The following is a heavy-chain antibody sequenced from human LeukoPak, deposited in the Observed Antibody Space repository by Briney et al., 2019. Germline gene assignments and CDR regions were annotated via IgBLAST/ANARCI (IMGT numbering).Heavy chain of an antibody. CDR1: GFTFSDYY. Sequence: PGGSLRLSCAASGFTFSDYYMSWIRQAPGKGLEWVSVISGGGDTSYSDSVKGRFTISRHTSKNTVFLQMNKLRVEDTAVYFCARGFHSYGLSYYFDYWGQGTGVTVSS. D-gene: IGHD5-18*01. V-gene: IGHV3-53*01. CDR2: ISGGGDT. J-gene: IGHJ4*02. CDR3: ARGFHSYGLSYYFDY.